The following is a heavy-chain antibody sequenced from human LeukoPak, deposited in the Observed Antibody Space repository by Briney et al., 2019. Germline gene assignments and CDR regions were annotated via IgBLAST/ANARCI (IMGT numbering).Heavy chain of an antibody. CDR1: GFTFSNYW. V-gene: IGHV3-74*03. Sequence: GGSLRLSCAASGFTFSNYWMHWVRQGPGMGLVWVSEVSPDGRTTTYADSVKGRFSISRDNAKNTLYLQMNSLRVEDTGVYYCVSYTGSWYWGQGTPLTVSS. D-gene: IGHD1-26*01. CDR2: VSPDGRTT. J-gene: IGHJ4*02. CDR3: VSYTGSWY.